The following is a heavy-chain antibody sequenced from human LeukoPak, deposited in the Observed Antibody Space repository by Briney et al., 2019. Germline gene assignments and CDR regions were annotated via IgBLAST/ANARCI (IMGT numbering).Heavy chain of an antibody. V-gene: IGHV4-4*07. D-gene: IGHD6-13*01. CDR2: IYTSGST. CDR3: ARGSQAAAVAANWFDP. J-gene: IGHJ5*02. CDR1: GGSISSYY. Sequence: SETLSLTCTVSGGSISSYYWSWIRQPAGKGLEWIGRIYTSGSTNYNPSLKSRVTTSVDTSKNQFSLKLSSVTAADTAVYYCARGSQAAAVAANWFDPWGQGTLVTVSS.